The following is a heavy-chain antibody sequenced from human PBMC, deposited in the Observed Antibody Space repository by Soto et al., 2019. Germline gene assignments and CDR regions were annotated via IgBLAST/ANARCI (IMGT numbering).Heavy chain of an antibody. CDR2: LYFTGST. J-gene: IGHJ6*02. Sequence: TSETLSVTCSVSGGSSTNNADFWGWIRQPPGKGLEWIGGLYFTGSTYYNPPLKSRFTMSVDTSKNQFSLKLTSVTAADTAPYYCARHAHILNGYYYYYYYGLDVWGQGTTVTV. V-gene: IGHV4-39*01. D-gene: IGHD3-9*01. CDR1: GGSSTNNADF. CDR3: ARHAHILNGYYYYYYYGLDV.